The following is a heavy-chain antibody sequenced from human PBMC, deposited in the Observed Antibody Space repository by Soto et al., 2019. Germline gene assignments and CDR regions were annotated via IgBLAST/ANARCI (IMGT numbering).Heavy chain of an antibody. CDR1: GYTFTSYG. Sequence: ASVKVSCKASGYTFTSYGISWVRQAPGQGLEWMRWISAYNGNTNYVQKLQGRVTMTTDTSTSTAYIELRSLRSDDTAVYYCARGHAGDTAMVLRSYYYDSSGYYRYYFDYWGQGTLVTVSP. D-gene: IGHD3-22*01. CDR3: ARGHAGDTAMVLRSYYYDSSGYYRYYFDY. J-gene: IGHJ4*02. V-gene: IGHV1-18*01. CDR2: ISAYNGNT.